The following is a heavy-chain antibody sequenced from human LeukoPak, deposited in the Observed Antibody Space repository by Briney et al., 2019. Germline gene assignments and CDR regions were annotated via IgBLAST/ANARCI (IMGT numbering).Heavy chain of an antibody. Sequence: ASVKVSCKASGYTFTGYYMHWVRQAPGQGLEWMGWINPNSGGTNYAQKFQGWVTMTRDTSISTAYMELSRLRSDDAAVYYCARVSKQWLISDAFDIWGQGTMVTVSS. CDR2: INPNSGGT. CDR3: ARVSKQWLISDAFDI. D-gene: IGHD6-19*01. J-gene: IGHJ3*02. CDR1: GYTFTGYY. V-gene: IGHV1-2*04.